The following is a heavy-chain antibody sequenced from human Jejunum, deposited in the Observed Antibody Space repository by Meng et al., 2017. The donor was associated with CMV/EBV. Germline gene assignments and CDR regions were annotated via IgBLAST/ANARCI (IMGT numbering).Heavy chain of an antibody. CDR1: GGSVNSGDYY. Sequence: LTCTVSGGSVNSGDYYWSWIRQPPGKGLEWIGYIYYSGSANYNPSLKSRVTISIDTSKNQFSLKLSSVTAADTAVYYCARGRTPADYWGQGTLVTVSS. V-gene: IGHV4-61*08. J-gene: IGHJ4*02. CDR2: IYYSGSA. CDR3: ARGRTPADY.